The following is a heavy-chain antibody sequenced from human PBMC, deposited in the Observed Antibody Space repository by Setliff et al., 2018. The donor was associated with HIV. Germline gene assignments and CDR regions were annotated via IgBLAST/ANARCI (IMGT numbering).Heavy chain of an antibody. V-gene: IGHV3-48*01. CDR1: GFSFSGYS. CDR3: ARDRGYSTGWEPFDY. D-gene: IGHD2-8*02. Sequence: PGGSLRLSCGASGFSFSGYSMNWVRQAPGKGLEWVSYISPSSTIIYYPDSVKGRFTTYRDNARNSLYLQMNSLRAEDKAVYYCARDRGYSTGWEPFDYWGQGTLVTVSS. J-gene: IGHJ4*02. CDR2: ISPSSTII.